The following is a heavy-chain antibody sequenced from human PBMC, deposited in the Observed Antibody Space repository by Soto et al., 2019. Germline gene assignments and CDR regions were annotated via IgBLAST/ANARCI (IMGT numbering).Heavy chain of an antibody. V-gene: IGHV3-23*01. CDR2: IGGSGDTT. CDR1: GFTFSSFA. J-gene: IGHJ4*02. CDR3: AKDPTTDIRGYFDY. Sequence: GGSLRLSCAASGFTFSSFAMSWVRQAPGKGLEWVSVIGGSGDTTYYADSMKGRFTIFRDKSKNTLYLQMNSLRAEDTAVYYCAKDPTTDIRGYFDYWGQGTLVTVSS. D-gene: IGHD4-4*01.